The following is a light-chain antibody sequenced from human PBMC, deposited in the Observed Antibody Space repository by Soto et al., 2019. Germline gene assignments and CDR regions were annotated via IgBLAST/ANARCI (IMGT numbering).Light chain of an antibody. CDR3: QTWGTYVV. CDR1: SGHSSYA. V-gene: IGLV4-69*01. J-gene: IGLJ2*01. Sequence: QTVLTQPPSASASLGASVKLTCTLSSGHSSYAIAWHQQQPEKGPRYLMKLNSDGSHSKGDGIPDRFSGSSSGAERYLTISSLQSEDEADYYCQTWGTYVVFGGGTQLTVL. CDR2: LNSDGSH.